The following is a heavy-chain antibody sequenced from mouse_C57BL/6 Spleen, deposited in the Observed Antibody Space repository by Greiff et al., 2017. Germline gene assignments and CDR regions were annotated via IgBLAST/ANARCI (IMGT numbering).Heavy chain of an antibody. CDR3: ARGSYYAMDY. V-gene: IGHV5-17*01. CDR1: GFTFSDYG. J-gene: IGHJ4*01. CDR2: ISGGSSTI. Sequence: EVKLVESGGGLVKPGGSLKLSCPASGFTFSDYGMHWVRQAPEKGLEWVAYISGGSSTIYYADTVKGRFTISRDNAKNTLFLQMTSLRSEDTAMYYCARGSYYAMDYWGQGTSVTVSS.